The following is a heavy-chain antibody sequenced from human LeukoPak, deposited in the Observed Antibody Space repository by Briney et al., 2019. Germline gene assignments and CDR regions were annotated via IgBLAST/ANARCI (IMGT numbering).Heavy chain of an antibody. CDR2: IYTSGST. D-gene: IGHD1-26*01. J-gene: IGHJ6*02. Sequence: PSETLSLTCTVSGGSISSYYWSWIRQPAGKGLEWLGRIYTSGSTNYNPSLKSRVTMSVDTSKNQFSLKLSSVTAADTAVYYCAREPWELLGYYYYGMDVWGQGTTVTVSS. CDR1: GGSISSYY. CDR3: AREPWELLGYYYYGMDV. V-gene: IGHV4-4*07.